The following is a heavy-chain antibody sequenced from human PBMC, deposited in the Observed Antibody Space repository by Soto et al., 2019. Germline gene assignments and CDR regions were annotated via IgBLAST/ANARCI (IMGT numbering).Heavy chain of an antibody. V-gene: IGHV4-59*08. CDR1: GGSISSYK. CDR3: ARQGELQGTYFFYMDV. Sequence: SETLSLTCTVSGGSISSYKWSWIRQPPGKGLEWIGYIFDSGSTDYNPSLKSRVTISQDTSKNQLSLRLSSVTAADTAVYYCARQGELQGTYFFYMDVWGKGTTVTVSS. D-gene: IGHD1-7*01. CDR2: IFDSGST. J-gene: IGHJ6*03.